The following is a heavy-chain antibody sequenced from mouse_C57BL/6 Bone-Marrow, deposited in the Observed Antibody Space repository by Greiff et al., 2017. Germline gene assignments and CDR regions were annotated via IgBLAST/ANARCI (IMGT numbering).Heavy chain of an antibody. CDR3: ARMGWLLPFAY. V-gene: IGHV5-12*01. J-gene: IGHJ3*01. Sequence: EVKVEESGGGLEQPGGSLKLSCAASGFTFSDYYMYWVRQTPEKRLEWVAYISNGGGSTYYPDTVKGRFTISRDNAKNTLYLQMSRLKSEDTAMYYCARMGWLLPFAYWGQGTLVTVSA. D-gene: IGHD2-3*01. CDR2: ISNGGGST. CDR1: GFTFSDYY.